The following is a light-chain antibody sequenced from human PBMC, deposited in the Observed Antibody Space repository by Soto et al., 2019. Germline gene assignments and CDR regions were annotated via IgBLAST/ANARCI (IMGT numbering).Light chain of an antibody. CDR2: EVS. J-gene: IGLJ2*01. Sequence: QSALTQPASVSGSPGQSITVSCTGTSSDVGGYNFVSWYQQHPGKAPKLLIYEVSNRPSGVSNRFSGSKSGNTASLAISGLKPEDEADYYCSSYLSTGAVGFGGGTKLTVL. V-gene: IGLV2-14*01. CDR1: SSDVGGYNF. CDR3: SSYLSTGAVG.